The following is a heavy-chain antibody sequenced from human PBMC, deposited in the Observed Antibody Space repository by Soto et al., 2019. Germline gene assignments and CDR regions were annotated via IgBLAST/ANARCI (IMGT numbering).Heavy chain of an antibody. CDR3: ARRAWENSDAFDI. J-gene: IGHJ3*02. CDR1: GYTFTSYG. Sequence: QVPLVQSGAEVRKPGASVRVSCKSSGYTFTSYGVTWVRQAPGQGLEWMGWISSYNRNTNYAQRLQGRVTMTTDTSTSTAYMELRSLISDDTAVYYCARRAWENSDAFDIWGQGTMVTVSS. CDR2: ISSYNRNT. D-gene: IGHD1-26*01. V-gene: IGHV1-18*04.